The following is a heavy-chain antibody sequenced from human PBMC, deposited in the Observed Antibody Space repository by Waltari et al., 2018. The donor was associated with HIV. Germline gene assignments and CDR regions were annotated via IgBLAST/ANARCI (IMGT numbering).Heavy chain of an antibody. CDR1: GGSFSGYY. CDR3: ARRTYYDSSVDY. V-gene: IGHV4-34*01. CDR2: INHSGST. J-gene: IGHJ4*02. D-gene: IGHD3-22*01. Sequence: QVQLQQWGAGLLKPSETLSLTCAVYGGSFSGYYWSWIRQPPGKGLEWIGEINHSGSTNYNPSLKSRVTISVDTSKNQFSLKLSSVTAADTAVYYCARRTYYDSSVDYWGQGTLVTVSS.